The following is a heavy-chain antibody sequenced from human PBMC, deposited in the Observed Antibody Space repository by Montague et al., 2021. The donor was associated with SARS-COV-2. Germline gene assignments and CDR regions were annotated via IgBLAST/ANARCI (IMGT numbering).Heavy chain of an antibody. CDR3: ARGEEEMATIVDEYFAY. CDR1: GGSISSSSYY. Sequence: SETLSLTCTVSGGSISSSSYYWGWIRQPPGKGLEWIGSIYYSGSTYYNPSLKSRVTISVDTSKNQFSLKLSSVTAADTAVYYCARGEEEMATIVDEYFAYWGQGTLVTVSS. CDR2: IYYSGST. V-gene: IGHV4-39*01. J-gene: IGHJ4*02. D-gene: IGHD5-24*01.